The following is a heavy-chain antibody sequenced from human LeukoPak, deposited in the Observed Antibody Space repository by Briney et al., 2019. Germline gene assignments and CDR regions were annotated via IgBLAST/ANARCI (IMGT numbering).Heavy chain of an antibody. CDR2: IIPIFGTA. CDR3: ARAHRPDFWSGYPNWFDP. CDR1: GGTFSSYA. J-gene: IGHJ5*02. D-gene: IGHD3-3*01. Sequence: SVKVSCKASGGTFSSYAISWVRQAPGQGLEWMGGIIPIFGTANYAQKFQGRVTITADESTSTAYMELSSLRSEDTAVYYCARAHRPDFWSGYPNWFDPWGQGTLVTVSS. V-gene: IGHV1-69*13.